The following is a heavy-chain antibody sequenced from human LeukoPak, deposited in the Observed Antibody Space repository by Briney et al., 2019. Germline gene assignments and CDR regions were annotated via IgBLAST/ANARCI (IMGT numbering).Heavy chain of an antibody. Sequence: ASVKVSCKASGYTFTSYYMHWVRQAPGQGLEWMGIIYPSGGSTRYAQKFQGRVTMTRDMSTSTVSMEPSSLRSEDTAVYYCARGLEDIVVVVAATPRGSGMDVWGQGTTVTVSS. CDR1: GYTFTSYY. CDR2: IYPSGGST. D-gene: IGHD2-15*01. V-gene: IGHV1-46*01. J-gene: IGHJ6*02. CDR3: ARGLEDIVVVVAATPRGSGMDV.